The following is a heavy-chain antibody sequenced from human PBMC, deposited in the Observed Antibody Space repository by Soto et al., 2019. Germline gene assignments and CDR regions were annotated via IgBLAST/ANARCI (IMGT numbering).Heavy chain of an antibody. D-gene: IGHD3-10*01. CDR2: IYYSGST. V-gene: IGHV4-30-4*01. CDR1: GGSISSGDYY. CDR3: ARGGPRGAGPQAFDH. J-gene: IGHJ4*02. Sequence: SETLSLTCTVSGGSISSGDYYWSWIRQPPGKGLEWIGYIYYSGSTYYSPSFQGQVTISVDKSISTAYLQWSSLKASDTAMYYCARGGPRGAGPQAFDHWGQGTLVTVSS.